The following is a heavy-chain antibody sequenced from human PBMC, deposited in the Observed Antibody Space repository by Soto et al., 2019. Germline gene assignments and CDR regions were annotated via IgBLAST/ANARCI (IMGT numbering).Heavy chain of an antibody. V-gene: IGHV1-46*01. CDR3: ARDPLLTQYFYFLRGHYYGMDF. CDR1: GYTFTXXX. CDR2: INPSGGST. J-gene: IGHJ6*02. Sequence: ASVKASCKASGYTFTXXXXHWVRQAPGQGLEWMGIINPSGGSTSYAQKFQGRVTMTRDTSTSTVYMELSSLRSEATAVYYCARDPLLTQYFYFLRGHYYGMDFWGQGTLVSGS. D-gene: IGHD3-3*01.